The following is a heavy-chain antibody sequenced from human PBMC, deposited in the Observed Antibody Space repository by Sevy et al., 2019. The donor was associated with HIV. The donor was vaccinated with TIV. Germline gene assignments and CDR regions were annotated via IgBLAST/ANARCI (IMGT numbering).Heavy chain of an antibody. CDR2: ISSDGTNK. Sequence: GGSLRLSCAASGFTFSTYAMHWVRQAPGKGLDWGAVISSDGTNKYYADSVKGRFTISRDNSKNTLYLQMNSLRPEDSALYYCVRATNGVLRWFDYWGQGTLVTVSS. V-gene: IGHV3-30-3*01. D-gene: IGHD3-3*01. CDR3: VRATNGVLRWFDY. CDR1: GFTFSTYA. J-gene: IGHJ4*02.